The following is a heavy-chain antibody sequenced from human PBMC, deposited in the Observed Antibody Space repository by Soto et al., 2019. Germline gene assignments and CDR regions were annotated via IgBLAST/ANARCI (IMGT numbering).Heavy chain of an antibody. CDR1: GFTFSSYS. CDR3: AKKVNSGPGSQYFDY. Sequence: GGSLRLSCAASGFTFSSYSMSWVRQAPWKWLEWVSGFRTSGDGGTTYYADSVKGRFTISRDNSKNMLFLQMNSLRAEDTAIYYCAKKVNSGPGSQYFDYWGQGTLVTVYS. CDR2: FRTSGDGGTT. V-gene: IGHV3-23*01. D-gene: IGHD3-10*01. J-gene: IGHJ4*02.